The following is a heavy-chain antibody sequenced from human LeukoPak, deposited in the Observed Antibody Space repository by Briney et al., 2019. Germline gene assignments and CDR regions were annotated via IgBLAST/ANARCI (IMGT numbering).Heavy chain of an antibody. D-gene: IGHD3-3*01. J-gene: IGHJ1*01. V-gene: IGHV1-2*02. CDR1: GYHFPDYY. CDR3: ARKSSKTFFD. Sequence: SSVKVSCKASGYHFPDYYIHWLRQAPGQGLQWMGRINPNSGDTDYAQKFQSRVTMTRDTSITTVYMELSSLRSDDTAFFYCARKSSKTFFDWGQGTLVTVSS. CDR2: INPNSGDT.